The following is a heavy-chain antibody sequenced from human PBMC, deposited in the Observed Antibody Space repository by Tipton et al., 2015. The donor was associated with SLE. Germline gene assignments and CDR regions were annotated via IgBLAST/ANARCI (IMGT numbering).Heavy chain of an antibody. CDR3: ATSPPQSPRSHYYDSRGPLEAFDI. Sequence: QLVQSGAEVKKPGASVKVSCKVSGYTLTELSMHWVRQAPGKGLEWMGGFDPEDGETIYAQKFQGRVTMTEDTSTDTAYMELSSLRSEDTAVYYCATSPPQSPRSHYYDSRGPLEAFDIWGQGTMVTVSS. CDR1: GYTLTELS. V-gene: IGHV1-24*01. CDR2: FDPEDGET. D-gene: IGHD3-22*01. J-gene: IGHJ3*02.